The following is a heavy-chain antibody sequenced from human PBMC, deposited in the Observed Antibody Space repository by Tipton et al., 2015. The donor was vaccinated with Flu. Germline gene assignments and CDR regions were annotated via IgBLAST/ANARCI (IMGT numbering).Heavy chain of an antibody. V-gene: IGHV3-49*03. CDR2: IRSKAYGGTT. CDR3: TRGQYYDGSGSLVGYFDY. D-gene: IGHD3-10*01. Sequence: SLRLSCTASGFTFGDYAMSWFRQAPGKGLEWVGFIRSKAYGGTTEYAASVKGRFTISRDDSKSIAYLQMNSLKTEDTAVYYCTRGQYYDGSGSLVGYFDYWGQGTLVTVSS. J-gene: IGHJ4*02. CDR1: GFTFGDYA.